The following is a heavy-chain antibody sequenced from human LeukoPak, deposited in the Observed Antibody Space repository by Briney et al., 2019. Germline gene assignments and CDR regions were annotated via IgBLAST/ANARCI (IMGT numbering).Heavy chain of an antibody. D-gene: IGHD5/OR15-5a*01. Sequence: PGGSLRLSCAASGFTFSSYAMSWVRQAPGEGLEWVSAISGSGGTTYYADPVKGRFTISRDNSKNTLYLQMKSLRVDDTAVYYCAKDRKVCQGWGQGSLVSVCS. CDR3: AKDRKVCQG. CDR2: ISGSGGTT. CDR1: GFTFSSYA. V-gene: IGHV3-23*01. J-gene: IGHJ4*02.